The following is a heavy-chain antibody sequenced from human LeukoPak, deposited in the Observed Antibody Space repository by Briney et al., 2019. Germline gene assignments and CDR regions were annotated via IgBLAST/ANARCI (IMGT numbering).Heavy chain of an antibody. Sequence: SVKVSGKASGGTFSSYAISWVRQAPGQGLEWMGGIIPIFGTANYAQKFQGRVTITADKSTSTAYMELSSLRSEDTAVYYCARDVRDIVVVPAAHHNWFDPWGQGTLVTVSS. CDR3: ARDVRDIVVVPAAHHNWFDP. CDR2: IIPIFGTA. J-gene: IGHJ5*02. V-gene: IGHV1-69*06. D-gene: IGHD2-2*01. CDR1: GGTFSSYA.